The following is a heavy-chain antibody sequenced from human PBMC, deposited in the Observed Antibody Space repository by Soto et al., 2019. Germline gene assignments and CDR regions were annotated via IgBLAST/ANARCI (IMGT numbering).Heavy chain of an antibody. CDR1: GGTFSSYA. CDR3: ASGQNCSSTSCNAAMDV. CDR2: IIPIFGTA. Sequence: TVKVSCKASGGTFSSYAISWVRQAPGQGLEWMGGIIPIFGTANYAQKFQGRVTITADESTSTAYMELSSLRSEDTAVYYCASGQNCSSTSCNAAMDVWGQGTTVTVSS. V-gene: IGHV1-69*13. J-gene: IGHJ6*02. D-gene: IGHD2-2*01.